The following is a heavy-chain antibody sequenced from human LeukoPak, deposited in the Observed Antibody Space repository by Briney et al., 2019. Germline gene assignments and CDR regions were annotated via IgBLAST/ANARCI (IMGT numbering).Heavy chain of an antibody. CDR3: ATSWGPDTSAFRWGRDGMDV. CDR1: GLTFNSYA. D-gene: IGHD3-16*01. J-gene: IGHJ6*02. V-gene: IGHV3-23*01. Sequence: GGSLRLSCAVSGLTFNSYAMSWVRQAPGKGLEWVSAISKSGDHTYYAASAKGRFTIYRDNSKNTQYLQMNSLRAEDTAVYYCATSWGPDTSAFRWGRDGMDVWGQGTTVIVS. CDR2: ISKSGDHT.